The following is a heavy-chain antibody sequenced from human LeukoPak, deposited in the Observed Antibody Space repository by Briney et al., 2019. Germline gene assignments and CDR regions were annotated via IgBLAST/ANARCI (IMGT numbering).Heavy chain of an antibody. CDR3: AKDSGYDYYYYYMDV. J-gene: IGHJ6*03. D-gene: IGHD5-12*01. CDR2: ISGSGGST. V-gene: IGHV3-23*01. Sequence: QASETLSLTCTVSGGSISSSSYYWGWIRQPPGKGLEWVSAISGSGGSTYYADSVKGRFTISRDNSKNTLYLQMSSLRAEDTAVYYCAKDSGYDYYYYYMDVWGKGTTVTISS. CDR1: GGSISSSSYY.